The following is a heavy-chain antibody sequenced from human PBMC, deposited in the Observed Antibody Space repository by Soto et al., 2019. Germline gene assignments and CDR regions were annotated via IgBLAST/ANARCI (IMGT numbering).Heavy chain of an antibody. CDR3: VGWGSGSH. Sequence: EVQLVESVGDLVQPGGSLRLSCAASGFIFDNFWMSWVRQAPEKGLEWVAHISHDGRATYYVDSVKGRFTISRDNAENSLYLQINNLRVEDTAVYYCVGWGSGSHGGQGALVSVSS. D-gene: IGHD1-1*01. CDR1: GFIFDNFW. J-gene: IGHJ4*02. CDR2: ISHDGRAT. V-gene: IGHV3-7*01.